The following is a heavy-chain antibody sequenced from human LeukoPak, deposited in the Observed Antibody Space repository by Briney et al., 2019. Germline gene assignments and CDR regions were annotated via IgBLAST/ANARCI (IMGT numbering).Heavy chain of an antibody. CDR2: ISAYNGNT. D-gene: IGHD2-15*01. V-gene: IGHV1-18*01. CDR3: ARCGGSCEWFDP. J-gene: IGHJ5*02. Sequence: ASVKVSCKASGYTFTNYDINWVRQAPGQGLEWMGWISAYNGNTKYAQKFQGRVTMTRDTSISTAYMELSRLRSDDTAVYYCARCGGSCEWFDPWGQGTLVTVSS. CDR1: GYTFTNYD.